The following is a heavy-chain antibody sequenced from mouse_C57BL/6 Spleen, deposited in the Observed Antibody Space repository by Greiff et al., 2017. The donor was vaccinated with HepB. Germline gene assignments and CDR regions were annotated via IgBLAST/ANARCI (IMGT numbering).Heavy chain of an antibody. CDR2: IWSGGST. Sequence: VKLMESGPGLVQPSQSLSITCTVSGFSLTSYGVHWVRQSPGKGLEWLGVIWSGGSTDYNAAFISRLSISKDNSKSQVFFKMNSLQADDTAIYYYARNYYGRSFFDYWGQGTTLTVSS. J-gene: IGHJ2*01. D-gene: IGHD1-1*01. V-gene: IGHV2-2*01. CDR1: GFSLTSYG. CDR3: ARNYYGRSFFDY.